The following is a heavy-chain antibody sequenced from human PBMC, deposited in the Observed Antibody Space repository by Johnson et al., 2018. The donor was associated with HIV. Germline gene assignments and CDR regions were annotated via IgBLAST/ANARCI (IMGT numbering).Heavy chain of an antibody. Sequence: VQLVESGGGLIQPGGSLRLSCAASGFTVSSNYMSWVRQAPGKGLEWVSVIYSGGSTYYADSVKGRFTISRDNSKNTLYLQMNSLRAEDTAVYYCARDRLLWFRELWPHDAFDIWGQGTMVTVSS. CDR2: IYSGGST. D-gene: IGHD3-10*01. CDR3: ARDRLLWFRELWPHDAFDI. J-gene: IGHJ3*02. V-gene: IGHV3-53*01. CDR1: GFTVSSNY.